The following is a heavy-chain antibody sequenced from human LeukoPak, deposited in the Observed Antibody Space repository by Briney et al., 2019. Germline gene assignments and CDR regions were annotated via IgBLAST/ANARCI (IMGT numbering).Heavy chain of an antibody. CDR1: GGSISSSSYY. J-gene: IGHJ4*02. Sequence: PSETLSLTCTVSGGSISSSSYYWGWIRQPPGKGLEWIGSIYYSGSTYYNPSLKSRVTISVDTSKNQFSLKLSSVTAADTAVYYCAKDHGGVLDYWGQGTLVTVSS. CDR2: IYYSGST. CDR3: AKDHGGVLDY. D-gene: IGHD4-23*01. V-gene: IGHV4-39*07.